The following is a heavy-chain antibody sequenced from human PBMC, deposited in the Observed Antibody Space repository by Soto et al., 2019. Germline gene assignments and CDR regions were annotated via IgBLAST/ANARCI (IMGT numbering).Heavy chain of an antibody. CDR2: INPSGGST. CDR3: ARDRLNCSGGSCYTATVGSYYYYGMDV. V-gene: IGHV1-46*01. J-gene: IGHJ6*02. Sequence: GASVKVSCKASGYTFTSYYMHWVRQAPGQGLEGMGIINPSGGSTSYAQKFQGRVTMTRDTSTSTVYMELSSLRSEDTAVYYCARDRLNCSGGSCYTATVGSYYYYGMDVWGQGTTVTVSS. CDR1: GYTFTSYY. D-gene: IGHD2-15*01.